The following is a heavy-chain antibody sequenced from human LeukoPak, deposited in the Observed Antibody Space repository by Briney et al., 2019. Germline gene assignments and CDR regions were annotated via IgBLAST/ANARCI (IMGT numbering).Heavy chain of an antibody. Sequence: GASVKVSCKASGYTFTSYGISWVRQAPGQGLEWMGWISAYNGNTNYAQKLQGRVTMTTDTSTSTAYMELRSLRSDDTAVYYCASLPMIVGGSYYYYGMDVWGQGTTVTVSS. J-gene: IGHJ6*02. CDR1: GYTFTSYG. V-gene: IGHV1-18*01. D-gene: IGHD3-22*01. CDR2: ISAYNGNT. CDR3: ASLPMIVGGSYYYYGMDV.